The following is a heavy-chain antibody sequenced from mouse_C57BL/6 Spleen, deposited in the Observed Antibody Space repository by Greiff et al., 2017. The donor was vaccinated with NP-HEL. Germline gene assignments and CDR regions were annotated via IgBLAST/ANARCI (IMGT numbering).Heavy chain of an antibody. CDR1: GYTFTSYW. Sequence: QVQLKQPGAELVKPGASVKLSCKASGYTFTSYWMHWVKQRPGQGLEWIGMIHPNSGSTNYNEKFKSKATLTVDKSSSTAYMQLSSLTSEDSAVYYCARRGTVVATPDYWGQGTTLTVSS. CDR3: ARRGTVVATPDY. CDR2: IHPNSGST. V-gene: IGHV1-64*01. D-gene: IGHD1-1*01. J-gene: IGHJ2*01.